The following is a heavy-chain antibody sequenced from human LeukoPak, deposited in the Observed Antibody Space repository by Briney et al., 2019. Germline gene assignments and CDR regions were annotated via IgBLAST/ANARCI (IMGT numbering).Heavy chain of an antibody. CDR2: INPSGGST. Sequence: GASVKVSCKASGYTFTSYYMHWVRQAPGQGLEWMGIINPSGGSTSYAQKFQGRVTMTRDMSTSTVYMELRSLRSDDTAVYYCARLGEQWLVGLLGLDYWGQGTLVTVSS. D-gene: IGHD6-19*01. CDR3: ARLGEQWLVGLLGLDY. V-gene: IGHV1-46*01. J-gene: IGHJ4*02. CDR1: GYTFTSYY.